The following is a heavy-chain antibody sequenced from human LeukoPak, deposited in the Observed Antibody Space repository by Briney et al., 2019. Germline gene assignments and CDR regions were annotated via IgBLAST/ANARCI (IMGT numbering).Heavy chain of an antibody. V-gene: IGHV4-59*01. CDR2: IYYSGST. CDR3: ARTIDGTWFDP. J-gene: IGHJ5*02. D-gene: IGHD1-26*01. CDR1: GGSISSYY. Sequence: SETLSLTCTVSGGSISSYYWSWIRQPPGKGLEWIGYIYYSGSTNYNPSPKSRVTISVDTSKNQFSLKLSSVTAADTAVYYCARTIDGTWFDPWGQGTLVTVSS.